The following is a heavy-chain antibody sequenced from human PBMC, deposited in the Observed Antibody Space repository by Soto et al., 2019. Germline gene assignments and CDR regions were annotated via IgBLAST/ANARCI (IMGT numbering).Heavy chain of an antibody. CDR3: VKTVRSGSGWKIDDY. V-gene: IGHV3-64D*06. CDR1: GFTFSSYA. CDR2: ISSNGGST. Sequence: PGGSLRLSCSASGFTFSSYAMHWVRQAPGKGLEYVSAISSNGGSTYYADSVKGRFTISRDNSKNTLYLQMSSLRAEDTAVYYCVKTVRSGSGWKIDDYWGQGTLVTVSS. D-gene: IGHD6-19*01. J-gene: IGHJ4*02.